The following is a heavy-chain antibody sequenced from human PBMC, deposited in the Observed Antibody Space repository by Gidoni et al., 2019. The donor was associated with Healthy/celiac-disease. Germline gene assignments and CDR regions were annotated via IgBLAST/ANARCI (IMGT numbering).Heavy chain of an antibody. Sequence: VQLVESGGGLVKPGGSLRLSCAAAGFTFRDYYMSWIRQAPGKGLEWVSYISSSSSYTNYADSVKGRFTISRDNAKNSLYLQMNSLRAEDTAVYYCARDRPPGSGVYYYGMDVWGQGTTVTVSS. CDR3: ARDRPPGSGVYYYGMDV. D-gene: IGHD6-19*01. CDR1: GFTFRDYY. CDR2: ISSSSSYT. J-gene: IGHJ6*02. V-gene: IGHV3-11*06.